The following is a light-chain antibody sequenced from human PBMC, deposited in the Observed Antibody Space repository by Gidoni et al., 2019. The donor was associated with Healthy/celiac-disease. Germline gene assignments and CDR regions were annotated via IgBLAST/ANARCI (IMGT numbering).Light chain of an antibody. J-gene: IGLJ2*01. V-gene: IGLV2-8*01. CDR2: EVS. CDR3: SSYAGSNNLGVV. CDR1: SSDVGGYNY. Sequence: QSALTQPPSASGSPGQSVTISCTGTSSDVGGYNYVSWYQQHPGKAPKLMIYEVSKRPSGVPDRFSGSNSGNTASLTVSGLQAEDEADYYCSSYAGSNNLGVVFGGGTKLTVL.